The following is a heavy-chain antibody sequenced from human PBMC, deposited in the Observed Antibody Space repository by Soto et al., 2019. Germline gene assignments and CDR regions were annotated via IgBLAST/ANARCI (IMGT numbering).Heavy chain of an antibody. V-gene: IGHV4-39*01. CDR2: IYYSGST. J-gene: IGHJ5*02. CDR3: ASTMTTVTTDWFDP. D-gene: IGHD4-17*01. CDR1: GGSISSSSYY. Sequence: PSETLSLTCTVSGGSISSSSYYWGWIRQPPGKGLEWIGSIYYSGSTYYNPSLKSRVTISVDTSKNQFSLKLSSVTAADTAVYYCASTMTTVTTDWFDPWGQGTLVTVSS.